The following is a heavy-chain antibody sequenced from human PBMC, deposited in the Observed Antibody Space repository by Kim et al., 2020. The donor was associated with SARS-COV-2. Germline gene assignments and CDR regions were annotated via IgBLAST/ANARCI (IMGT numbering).Heavy chain of an antibody. CDR3: TRDPSYYDSSGYC. CDR2: IRSKAYGGTT. D-gene: IGHD3-22*01. CDR1: GFTFGDYA. Sequence: GGSLRLSCTASGFTFGDYAMSWVRQAPGKGLEWVGFIRSKAYGGTTEYAASVKGRFTISRDDSKSIAYLQMNSLKTEDTAVYYCTRDPSYYDSSGYCWGQGTLVTVSS. J-gene: IGHJ4*02. V-gene: IGHV3-49*04.